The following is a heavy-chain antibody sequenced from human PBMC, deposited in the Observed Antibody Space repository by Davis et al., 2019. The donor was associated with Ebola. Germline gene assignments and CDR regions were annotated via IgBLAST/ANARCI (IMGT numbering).Heavy chain of an antibody. CDR3: ASHSSHYYYYGMDV. CDR2: ISGSGGST. D-gene: IGHD3-22*01. Sequence: PGGSLRLSCAASGFTFSSYAMSWVRQAPGKGLEWVSAISGSGGSTGYADSVKGRFTISRDNAKNSLYLQMNSLRAEDTALYYCASHSSHYYYYGMDVWGQGTTVTVSS. J-gene: IGHJ6*02. V-gene: IGHV3-23*01. CDR1: GFTFSSYA.